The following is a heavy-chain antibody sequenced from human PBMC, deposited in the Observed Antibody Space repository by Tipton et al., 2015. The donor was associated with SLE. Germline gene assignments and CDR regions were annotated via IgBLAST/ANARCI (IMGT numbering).Heavy chain of an antibody. CDR3: ARTSPPILMRGTGFDP. Sequence: TLSLTCAVYGGSFSAYYWSWIRQPPGKGLEWIGEINHSGSTNYNPSLKSRVTISVDTSKNQFSLKLSSVTAADTAVYYCARTSPPILMRGTGFDPWGQGTLVTVSS. V-gene: IGHV4-34*01. CDR2: INHSGST. D-gene: IGHD2-21*01. J-gene: IGHJ5*02. CDR1: GGSFSAYY.